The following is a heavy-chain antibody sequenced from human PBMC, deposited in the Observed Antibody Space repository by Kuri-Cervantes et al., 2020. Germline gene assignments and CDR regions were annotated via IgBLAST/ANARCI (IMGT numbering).Heavy chain of an antibody. Sequence: LSLTCAASGFTFDDYAMHWVRQAPGKSLEWVSGVSWNGGSKGYADSGKGRFTISRDNSKNTLSLQMSSLRAGDTAVYYCGKDNRGSTVRAFDIWGQGTMVTVSS. CDR2: VSWNGGSK. J-gene: IGHJ3*02. D-gene: IGHD4-17*01. CDR3: GKDNRGSTVRAFDI. CDR1: GFTFDDYA. V-gene: IGHV3-9*01.